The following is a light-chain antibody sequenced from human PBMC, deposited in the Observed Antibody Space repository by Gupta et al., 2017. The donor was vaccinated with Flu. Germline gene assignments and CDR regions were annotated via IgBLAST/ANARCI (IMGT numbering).Light chain of an antibody. J-gene: IGLJ3*02. CDR2: EVS. CDR1: STEVGRYNR. Sequence: TGTSTEVGRYNRVSWYQQPPGTAPKLMIYEVSKRPSGVPDRFSGSKSGKTASLTISGLQAEDEADYYCSSYASSGIFVFGGGTKMTVL. CDR3: SSYASSGIFV. V-gene: IGLV2-18*02.